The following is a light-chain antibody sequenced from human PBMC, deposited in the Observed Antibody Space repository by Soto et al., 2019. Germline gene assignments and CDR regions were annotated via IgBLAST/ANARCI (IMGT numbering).Light chain of an antibody. V-gene: IGLV2-8*01. Sequence: QSALTQPPPASGSPGQSVTISCTGTSSDVGGYNYVSWYQQHPGKAPKLMIYEVSQRPSGVPDRFSGSKSGNTASLTVSGLQAEDEADYYCNSYAGSNNVFGTGTKVT. CDR3: NSYAGSNNV. CDR1: SSDVGGYNY. CDR2: EVS. J-gene: IGLJ1*01.